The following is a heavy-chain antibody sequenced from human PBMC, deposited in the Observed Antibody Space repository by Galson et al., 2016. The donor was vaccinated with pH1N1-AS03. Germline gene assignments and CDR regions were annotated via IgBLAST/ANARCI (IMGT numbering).Heavy chain of an antibody. CDR1: GYTFTNYG. V-gene: IGHV1-18*01. CDR3: ARISGSFFYSSIDF. Sequence: SVKVSCKASGYTFTNYGISWVRQAPGQGLEWMGWISPQNGNTQYAQRLEGRVTMTTDTSTSTAYMELWSLTYDDTAVYYCARISGSFFYSSIDFWGQGTLVTVSS. CDR2: ISPQNGNT. J-gene: IGHJ4*02. D-gene: IGHD1-26*01.